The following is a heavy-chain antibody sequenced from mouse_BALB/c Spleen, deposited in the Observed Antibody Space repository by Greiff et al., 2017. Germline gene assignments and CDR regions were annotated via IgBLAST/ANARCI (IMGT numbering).Heavy chain of an antibody. CDR2: IYPGSGST. Sequence: QVQLQQSGPELVKPGASVKMSCKASGYTFTDYVISWVKQRTGQGLEWIGEIYPGSGSTYYNEKFKGKATLTADKSSNTAYMQLSSLTSEDSAVYVCVRHYQYFDVWGAGTTVTVSS. D-gene: IGHD1-2*01. CDR3: VRHYQYFDV. J-gene: IGHJ1*01. V-gene: IGHV1-77*01. CDR1: GYTFTDYV.